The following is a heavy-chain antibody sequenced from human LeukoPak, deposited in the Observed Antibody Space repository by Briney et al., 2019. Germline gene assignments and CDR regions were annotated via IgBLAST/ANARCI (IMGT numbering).Heavy chain of an antibody. CDR3: AKKGDGQHQMPFDF. J-gene: IGHJ4*02. Sequence: GGSLRLSCAASGFTFSTYAMSWVRQAPGKGLECISTISGRGGSTYYADSVEGRFTVSRDDSKNTLYLQMSSLRAEDTALYYCAKKGDGQHQMPFDFWGQGTLVTVSS. V-gene: IGHV3-23*01. D-gene: IGHD3-16*01. CDR2: ISGRGGST. CDR1: GFTFSTYA.